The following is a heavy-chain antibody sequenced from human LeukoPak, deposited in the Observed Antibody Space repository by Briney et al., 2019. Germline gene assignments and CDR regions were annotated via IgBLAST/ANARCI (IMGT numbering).Heavy chain of an antibody. CDR2: IRSQAYGGTT. D-gene: IGHD1-20*01. V-gene: IGHV3-49*04. CDR3: LKGGNWDDPPFDN. J-gene: IGHJ4*02. CDR1: GFTFGDFA. Sequence: GGSLRLSCTTSGFTFGDFALTWVRQAPGKGLEWVGFIRSQAYGGTTEFAASIKGRFTITRDDSKNIAFLHMKRLSIEDTAVYYCLKGGNWDDPPFDNWGQGSLVTVSS.